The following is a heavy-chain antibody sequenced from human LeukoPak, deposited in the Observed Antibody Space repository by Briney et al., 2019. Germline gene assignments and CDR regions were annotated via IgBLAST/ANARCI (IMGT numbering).Heavy chain of an antibody. D-gene: IGHD3-22*01. V-gene: IGHV4-4*07. Sequence: SETLSLTCTVSGGSISDSYLSWIRQPAGKGLEWIGRMYVTGTTNYNPSLRSRVTMSMDTSKNQFSLRLSSVTAADTAVYCCARENYYDSSGYSEGMDVWGQGTTVIVSS. J-gene: IGHJ6*02. CDR1: GGSISDSY. CDR2: MYVTGTT. CDR3: ARENYYDSSGYSEGMDV.